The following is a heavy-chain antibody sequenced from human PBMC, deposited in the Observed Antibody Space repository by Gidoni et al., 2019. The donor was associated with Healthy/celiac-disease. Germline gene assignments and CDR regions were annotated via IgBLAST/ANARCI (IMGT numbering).Heavy chain of an antibody. V-gene: IGHV3-43D*03. Sequence: EVQLVESGGVVVQPGGSLRLSCSASGFTFDDYAMHWVRQAPGKGLEWVSLISWDGGSTYYADSVKGRFTISRDNSKNSLYLQMNSLRAEDTALYYCAKDIQGAQYSSLSHGTAFDIWGQGTMVTVSS. CDR2: ISWDGGST. J-gene: IGHJ3*02. D-gene: IGHD6-6*01. CDR1: GFTFDDYA. CDR3: AKDIQGAQYSSLSHGTAFDI.